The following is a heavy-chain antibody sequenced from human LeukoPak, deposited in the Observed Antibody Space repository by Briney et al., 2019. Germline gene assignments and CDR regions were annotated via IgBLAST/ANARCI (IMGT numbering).Heavy chain of an antibody. CDR2: ISGRDGST. Sequence: GGSLRLSCSASGFSFSSDGMSWVRQAPGKGLEWVSGISGRDGSTYYADSVKGRFTISRDISKNTLYLQMNSLRAEDMAVYYCAKDGGQGADYWGQGTLVTVSS. CDR1: GFSFSSDG. CDR3: AKDGGQGADY. J-gene: IGHJ4*02. V-gene: IGHV3-23*01. D-gene: IGHD3-16*01.